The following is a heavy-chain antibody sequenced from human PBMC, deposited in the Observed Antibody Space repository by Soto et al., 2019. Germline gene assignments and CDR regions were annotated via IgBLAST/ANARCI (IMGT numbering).Heavy chain of an antibody. CDR1: GYTFSGFY. J-gene: IGHJ5*02. V-gene: IGHV1-2*02. Sequence: ASVKVSCKASGYTFSGFYMHWVRQAPGQGLEWMGWINPNSGGTKSAEKFQGRVTMTRDTSISTAYMELSRLTSDDTAVYYCASAAVTGTAGLDVWGQVTPVTVSS. CDR3: ASAAVTGTAGLDV. CDR2: INPNSGGT. D-gene: IGHD6-19*01.